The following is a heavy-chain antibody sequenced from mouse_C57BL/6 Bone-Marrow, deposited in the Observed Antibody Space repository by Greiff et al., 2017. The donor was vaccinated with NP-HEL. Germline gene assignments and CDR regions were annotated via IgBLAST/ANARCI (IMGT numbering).Heavy chain of an antibody. CDR1: GYTFTSYW. CDR2: IDPSDSYT. D-gene: IGHD1-1*01. J-gene: IGHJ1*03. V-gene: IGHV1-59*01. Sequence: VQLQQPGAELVRPGTSVKLSCKASGYTFTSYWMHWVKQRPGQGLEWIGVIDPSDSYTNYNQKFKGKATLTVDTSSSTAYMQLSSLTSEDSAVYYCARITSYGSSHWYFDVWGTGTTVTVSS. CDR3: ARITSYGSSHWYFDV.